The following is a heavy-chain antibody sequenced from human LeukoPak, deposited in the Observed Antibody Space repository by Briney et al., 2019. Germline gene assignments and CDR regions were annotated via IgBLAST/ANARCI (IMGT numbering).Heavy chain of an antibody. J-gene: IGHJ4*02. CDR2: ISYDGSNK. Sequence: PGGSLRLSCAASGFTFSSYAMHWVRQAPGKGLEWVAVISYDGSNKYYADSVKGRFTISRDNSKNTLYLQMNSLRAEDTAVYYCAREVVVVPAATDISGDYWGQGTLVTVSS. V-gene: IGHV3-30-3*01. CDR3: AREVVVVPAATDISGDY. CDR1: GFTFSSYA. D-gene: IGHD2-2*01.